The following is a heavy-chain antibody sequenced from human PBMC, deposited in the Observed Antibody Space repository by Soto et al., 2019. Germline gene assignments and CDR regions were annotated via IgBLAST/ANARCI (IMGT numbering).Heavy chain of an antibody. CDR3: ARETFVVGLGY. V-gene: IGHV4-30-4*01. D-gene: IGHD2-21*01. CDR1: CGSISSGDYY. Sequence: SETLSLTCTVSCGSISSGDYYWSWIRQPPGKGLEWIGYIYYSGSTYYNPSLKSRVTISVDTSKNQFSLKLSSVTAADTAVYYCARETFVVGLGYWGQGTLVTV. J-gene: IGHJ4*02. CDR2: IYYSGST.